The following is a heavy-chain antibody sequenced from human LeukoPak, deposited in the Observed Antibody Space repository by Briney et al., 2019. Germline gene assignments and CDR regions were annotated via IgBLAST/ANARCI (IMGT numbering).Heavy chain of an antibody. J-gene: IGHJ4*02. Sequence: SETLSLTCTVFGGSNSSYYWNWIRQPAGRGLEWIGRIYTSGSTNYNPSLKSRVTMSIDTSKNQFSLKLSSVTAVDTAVYYCARAYCSSTSCQWGFDYWGQGTLVTVSS. CDR1: GGSNSSYY. D-gene: IGHD2-2*01. CDR3: ARAYCSSTSCQWGFDY. V-gene: IGHV4-4*07. CDR2: IYTSGST.